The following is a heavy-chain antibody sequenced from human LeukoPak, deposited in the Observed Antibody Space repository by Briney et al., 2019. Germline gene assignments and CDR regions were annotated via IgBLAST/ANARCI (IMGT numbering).Heavy chain of an antibody. Sequence: SETLSLTCTVSGGSINTYHWSWIRQPPGKGLEWIGYIYYSGSTNYNPSLKRRVAISVDTSKNQFSLNLSSVTAADTAVYYCARGRSGTDYWGQGTLVTVSS. J-gene: IGHJ4*02. CDR2: IYYSGST. CDR1: GGSINTYH. D-gene: IGHD2-2*01. CDR3: ARGRSGTDY. V-gene: IGHV4-59*01.